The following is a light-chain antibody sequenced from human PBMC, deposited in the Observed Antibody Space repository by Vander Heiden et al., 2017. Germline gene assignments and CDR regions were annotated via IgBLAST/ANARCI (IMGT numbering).Light chain of an antibody. CDR2: EVT. CDR1: SSDVGNYNY. J-gene: IGLJ2*01. V-gene: IGLV2-8*01. CDR3: SSYAGNNNLV. Sequence: QSALTQPPSASGSPGQSVTIPCTGTSSDVGNYNYVSWYQQHPGKAPKLMIFEVTKRPSGVPDRFSGSKSGNTASLTVSGLQAEDEADYYCSSYAGNNNLVFGGGTMLTVL.